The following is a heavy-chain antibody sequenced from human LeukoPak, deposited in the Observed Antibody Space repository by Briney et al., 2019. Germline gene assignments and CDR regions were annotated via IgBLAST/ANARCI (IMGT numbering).Heavy chain of an antibody. CDR1: GYTFTSYD. D-gene: IGHD6-19*01. Sequence: ASVQVSCKASGYTFTSYDINWVRQATGQGLEWMGWMNPNSGNTGYAQKFQGRVTITRNTSISTAYMELSSLRSEDTAVYYCASSIAVAGTGWFDPWGQGTLVTVSS. J-gene: IGHJ5*02. V-gene: IGHV1-8*03. CDR2: MNPNSGNT. CDR3: ASSIAVAGTGWFDP.